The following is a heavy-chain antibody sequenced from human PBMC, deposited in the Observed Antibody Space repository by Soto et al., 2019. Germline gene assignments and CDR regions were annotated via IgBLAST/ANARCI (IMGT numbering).Heavy chain of an antibody. J-gene: IGHJ4*02. V-gene: IGHV4-34*01. CDR1: GASFSGYY. D-gene: IGHD3-3*02. Sequence: PSDTLSLTCAVYGASFSGYYWTWIRQPPGTGLEWIGEINHSGSTNYNPSLKSRVSISVDTSKNQFSLKLPSVTAADTSFYYCARDKIRGLFDYWGQGTLVTV. CDR3: ARDKIRGLFDY. CDR2: INHSGST.